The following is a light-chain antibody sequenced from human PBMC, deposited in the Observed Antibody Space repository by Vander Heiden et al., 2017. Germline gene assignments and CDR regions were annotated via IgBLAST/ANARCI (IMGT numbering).Light chain of an antibody. CDR1: QSISSY. CDR2: AAS. J-gene: IGKJ2*01. V-gene: IGKV1-39*01. Sequence: DIQITHSPPSLSASVGDRVTITCRASQSISSYLNWYQQKPGKAPKLLIYAASSLQSGVPSRFSGSGSGTDFTLTISSLQPEDFATYYCQQSYSTLYTFGQGTKLEIK. CDR3: QQSYSTLYT.